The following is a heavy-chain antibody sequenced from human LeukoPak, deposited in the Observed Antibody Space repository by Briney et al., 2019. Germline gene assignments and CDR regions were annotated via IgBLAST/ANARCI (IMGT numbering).Heavy chain of an antibody. CDR1: GFTFSSYW. V-gene: IGHV3-7*01. CDR2: IKQDGSEK. Sequence: GGSLRLSCAASGFTFSSYWMSWVRQAPGKGLEWVANIKQDGSEKYYVDSVKGRFTIYRDNAKNSLYLQMNSLRAEDTAVYYCARVDSSGDDAFDIWGQGTMVTVSS. D-gene: IGHD3-22*01. CDR3: ARVDSSGDDAFDI. J-gene: IGHJ3*02.